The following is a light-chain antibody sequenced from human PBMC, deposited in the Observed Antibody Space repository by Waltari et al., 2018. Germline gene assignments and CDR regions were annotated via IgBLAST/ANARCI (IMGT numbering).Light chain of an antibody. V-gene: IGKV3-20*01. Sequence: IVLTQSPGTLSLSPGGRATLSCRASQNLGHYLAWYQQKPGQAPRLTVYGTTTRAAGIPDRFSGSGSGADFSLTITRLEPEDFAVYYCQHHVRLPATFGQGTKV. CDR3: QHHVRLPAT. CDR2: GTT. J-gene: IGKJ1*01. CDR1: QNLGHY.